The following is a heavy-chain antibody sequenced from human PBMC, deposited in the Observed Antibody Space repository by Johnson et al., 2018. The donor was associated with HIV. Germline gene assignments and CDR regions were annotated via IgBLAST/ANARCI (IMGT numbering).Heavy chain of an antibody. CDR1: GFTFSDYY. V-gene: IGHV3-66*01. D-gene: IGHD4-17*01. CDR2: IYSGGST. CDR3: AREGTVSYGGAFDI. J-gene: IGHJ3*02. Sequence: VQLVESGGGVVQPGRSLRLSCAASGFTFSDYYMTWIRQAPGKGLEWVSVIYSGGSTYYADSVKGRFTISRDNSKNTLYLQMNSLRAEDTAVYYCAREGTVSYGGAFDIWGQGTMVTVSS.